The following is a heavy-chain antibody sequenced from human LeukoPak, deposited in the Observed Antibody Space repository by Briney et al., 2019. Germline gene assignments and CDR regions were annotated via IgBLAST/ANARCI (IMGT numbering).Heavy chain of an antibody. D-gene: IGHD6-6*01. J-gene: IGHJ3*02. CDR3: VTSSGYSSTWGAFDI. Sequence: GASVKVSCKTSGFPFSTYYMHWVRQAPGQELEWMGWMHGYSGDTNYAQKFQGAASMTRDTSTSTAYMELSGLKYDDTAVYYCVTSSGYSSTWGAFDIWGQGTKVTVSS. CDR2: MHGYSGDT. CDR1: GFPFSTYY. V-gene: IGHV1-2*02.